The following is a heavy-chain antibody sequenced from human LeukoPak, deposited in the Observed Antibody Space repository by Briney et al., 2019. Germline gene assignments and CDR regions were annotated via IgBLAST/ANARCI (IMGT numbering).Heavy chain of an antibody. J-gene: IGHJ4*02. CDR2: IYHSGST. D-gene: IGHD5-18*01. Sequence: SETLSLTCTVSGYSISSGYYWGWIRQPPGKGLEWIGSIYHSGSTYYNPSLKSRVTISVDTSKNQFSLKLSSVTAADTAVYYCAGYVGYGDYWGRGTLVTVSS. CDR3: AGYVGYGDY. V-gene: IGHV4-38-2*02. CDR1: GYSISSGYY.